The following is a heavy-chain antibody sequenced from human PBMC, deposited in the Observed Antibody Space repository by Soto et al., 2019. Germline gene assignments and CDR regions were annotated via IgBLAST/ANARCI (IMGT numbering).Heavy chain of an antibody. D-gene: IGHD2-2*01. Sequence: SETLSLTCTVSGGSVSSSSYYWGWIRQPPGKGLEWIGSIYYSGSTDYNPSLRSRLTMSVDTSKSQFSLKLSSVTAADTAVYYCARHTVASSSAPCDYWGQGTLVTVSS. CDR2: IYYSGST. J-gene: IGHJ4*02. CDR3: ARHTVASSSAPCDY. V-gene: IGHV4-39*01. CDR1: GGSVSSSSYY.